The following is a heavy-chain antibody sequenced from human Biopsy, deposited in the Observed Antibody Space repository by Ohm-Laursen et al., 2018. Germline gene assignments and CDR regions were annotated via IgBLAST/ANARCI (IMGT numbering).Heavy chain of an antibody. CDR2: IWYDGSKK. Sequence: SLRLSCAASGLSFSTYGMHWVRQAPGKGLEWVAVIWYDGSKKYYADSVKGRFTITRDNSKNTLYLQMNSLRAEDTAVYYCATSTMVRSSGHAFDIWGQGTVVTVS. CDR3: ATSTMVRSSGHAFDI. J-gene: IGHJ3*02. V-gene: IGHV3-33*01. D-gene: IGHD3-10*01. CDR1: GLSFSTYG.